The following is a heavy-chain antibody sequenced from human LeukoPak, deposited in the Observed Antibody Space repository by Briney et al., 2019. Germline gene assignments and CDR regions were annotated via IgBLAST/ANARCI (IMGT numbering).Heavy chain of an antibody. CDR3: ARQLGSLVGAFDI. CDR2: IIPILGIA. D-gene: IGHD1-26*01. V-gene: IGHV1-69*02. Sequence: SVKVSCKASGGTFSSYTISWVRQAPGQGLEWMGRIIPILGIANYAQKFQGRVTITTDESTSTAYMELSSLRSEDTAVYYCARQLGSLVGAFDIWGQGTMVTVSS. J-gene: IGHJ3*02. CDR1: GGTFSSYT.